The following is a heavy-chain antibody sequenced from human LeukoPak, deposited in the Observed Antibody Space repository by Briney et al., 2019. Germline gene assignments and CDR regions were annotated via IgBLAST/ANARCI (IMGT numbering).Heavy chain of an antibody. CDR2: ISAYNGNT. CDR3: ASSGEYCSSTSCYAQFDY. CDR1: GYTFTSYG. J-gene: IGHJ4*02. D-gene: IGHD2-2*01. Sequence: ASVQVSCEASGYTFTSYGITWVRQAPGQGLEWMGWISAYNGNTNYAQNLQGRVTMTTDTSTSTAYMELRRLTSDDTAVYYCASSGEYCSSTSCYAQFDYWGQGTLATVSS. V-gene: IGHV1-18*01.